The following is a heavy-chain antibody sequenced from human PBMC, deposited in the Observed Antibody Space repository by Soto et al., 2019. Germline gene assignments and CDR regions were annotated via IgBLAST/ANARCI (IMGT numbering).Heavy chain of an antibody. Sequence: ASVKVSCRASGYSFTSLDINWVRQTTGQGLEWMGWMQPSSGRTGYAQKFQGRVTMTRDTSINTAYMELSSLTSDDTAFYYCARGVTAGVDYWGQGTLVTVSS. V-gene: IGHV1-8*01. CDR2: MQPSSGRT. D-gene: IGHD3-10*01. CDR3: ARGVTAGVDY. J-gene: IGHJ4*02. CDR1: GYSFTSLD.